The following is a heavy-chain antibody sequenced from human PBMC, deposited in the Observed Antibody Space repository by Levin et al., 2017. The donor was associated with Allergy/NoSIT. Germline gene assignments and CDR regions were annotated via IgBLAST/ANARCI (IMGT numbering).Heavy chain of an antibody. CDR3: ARDPYSGSPGYFDY. V-gene: IGHV3-7*01. CDR1: GFTFSSYW. Sequence: GESLKISCAASGFTFSSYWMSWVRQAPGKGLEWVANIKQDGSEKYYVDSVKGRFTISRDNAKNSLYLQMNSLRAEDTAVYYCARDPYSGSPGYFDYWGQGTLVTVSS. D-gene: IGHD1-26*01. J-gene: IGHJ4*02. CDR2: IKQDGSEK.